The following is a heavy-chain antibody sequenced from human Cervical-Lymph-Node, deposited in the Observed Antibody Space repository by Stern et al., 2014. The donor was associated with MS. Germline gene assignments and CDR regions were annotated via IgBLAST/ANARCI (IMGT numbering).Heavy chain of an antibody. Sequence: QMQLVQSGGGLVKPGGSLRLSCAASGFTFSDYYMSWIRQAPGKGLEWVSYISSRGSTIYYADSVKGRFTISRDNAKNSLYLQMNSLRAEDTAVYYCARGPRVPAVIPDFDYWGQGTLVTVSS. J-gene: IGHJ4*02. CDR1: GFTFSDYY. CDR2: ISSRGSTI. D-gene: IGHD2-2*01. CDR3: ARGPRVPAVIPDFDY. V-gene: IGHV3-11*01.